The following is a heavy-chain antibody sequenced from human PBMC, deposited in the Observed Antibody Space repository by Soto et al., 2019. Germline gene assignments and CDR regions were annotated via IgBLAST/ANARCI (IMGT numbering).Heavy chain of an antibody. CDR1: GFTVSSNF. V-gene: IGHV3-66*01. CDR3: ARASGSPPHLDF. J-gene: IGHJ4*02. CDR2: MYSGGST. Sequence: EVQLVESGGGLVRPGGSLRLSCAASGFTVSSNFMSWVRQAPGKGLELISVMYSGGSTFYADAVRGRSTISRDSSKNTVFLQLNILRIDDTAVYYCARASGSPPHLDFWGQGTVVTVSP. D-gene: IGHD6-19*01.